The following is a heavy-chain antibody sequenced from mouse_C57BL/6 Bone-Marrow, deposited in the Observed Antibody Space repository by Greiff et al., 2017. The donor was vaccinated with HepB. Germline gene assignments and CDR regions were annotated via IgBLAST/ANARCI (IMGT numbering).Heavy chain of an antibody. Sequence: EVMLVESGGGLVKPGGSLKLSCAASGFTFSSYAMSWVRQTPEKRLEWVATISDGGSYTYYSDNVKGRFTISRDNAKNNLYLQMSHLKSEDTAMYYCARDDYAWFAYWGQGTLVTVSA. D-gene: IGHD2-4*01. CDR3: ARDDYAWFAY. V-gene: IGHV5-4*01. CDR2: ISDGGSYT. J-gene: IGHJ3*01. CDR1: GFTFSSYA.